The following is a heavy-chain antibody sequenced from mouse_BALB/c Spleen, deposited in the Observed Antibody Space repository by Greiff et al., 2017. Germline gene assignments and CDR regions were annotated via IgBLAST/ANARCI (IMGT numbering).Heavy chain of an antibody. D-gene: IGHD1-2*01. CDR3: ARDRVTTATWFAY. CDR2: IWAGGST. Sequence: VQLQESGPGLVAPSQSLSITCTVSGFSLTSYGVHWVRQPPGKGLEWLGVIWAGGSTNYNSALMSRLSISKDNSKSQVFLKMNSLQTDDTAMYYCARDRVTTATWFAYWGQGTLVTVSA. J-gene: IGHJ3*01. CDR1: GFSLTSYG. V-gene: IGHV2-9*02.